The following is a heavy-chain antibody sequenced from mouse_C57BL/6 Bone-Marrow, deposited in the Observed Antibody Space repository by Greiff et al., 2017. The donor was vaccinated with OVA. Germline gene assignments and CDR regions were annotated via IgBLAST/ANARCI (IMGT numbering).Heavy chain of an antibody. CDR1: GYTFTDYN. CDR2: INPNNGGT. J-gene: IGHJ1*03. V-gene: IGHV1-18*01. CDR3: ARRVSDYGWYFDV. Sequence: EVQLQQSGPELVKPGASVKIPCKASGYTFTDYNMDWVKQSHGKSLEWIGDINPNNGGTIYNQKFKGKATLTVDKSSSTAYMELRSLTSEDTAVYYCARRVSDYGWYFDVWGTGTTVTVSS. D-gene: IGHD2-4*01.